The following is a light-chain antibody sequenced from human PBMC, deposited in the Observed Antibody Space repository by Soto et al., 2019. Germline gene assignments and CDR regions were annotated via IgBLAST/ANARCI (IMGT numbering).Light chain of an antibody. V-gene: IGLV2-14*03. CDR3: SSYTSSATGVL. CDR2: DVS. J-gene: IGLJ2*01. CDR1: SRDVGGSNY. Sequence: QSALTQPASVSWSPGQSNTIACSGTSRDVGGSNYVSWYQQHPGEAPKLMIYDVSYRPSGVSNRFSGSKSANTASLTISGLQAEDEADYFCSSYTSSATGVLFGGGTKLTVL.